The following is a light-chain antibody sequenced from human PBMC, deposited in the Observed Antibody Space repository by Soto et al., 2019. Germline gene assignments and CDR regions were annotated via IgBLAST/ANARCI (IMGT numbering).Light chain of an antibody. CDR2: GAS. J-gene: IGKJ1*01. CDR1: QSVSSNY. CDR3: QQYGSSRT. V-gene: IGKV3-20*01. Sequence: EIVLTQSPGTLSLSPGERATLSCRASQSVSSNYIAWYQQKPGQAPRLLIYGASSRATGIPDRFSGSGSGTDFTLTISRLEPEDFAVYYCQQYGSSRTFGQGTMVDIK.